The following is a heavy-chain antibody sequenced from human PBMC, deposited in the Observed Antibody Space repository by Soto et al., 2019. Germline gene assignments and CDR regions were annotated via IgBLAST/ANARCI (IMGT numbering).Heavy chain of an antibody. D-gene: IGHD3-10*01. V-gene: IGHV3-15*01. Sequence: EVQLVESGGGLVKPGGSLRLSCAASGFTFSNAWMSWVRQAPGKGLEWVGRIKSKTDGGTTDYAEPVKGRFTISRDDSKNTLYLQMNSLKTEDTAVYYCTTEGPSCRFPIRGDYWGQGTLVTVSS. CDR2: IKSKTDGGTT. CDR3: TTEGPSCRFPIRGDY. CDR1: GFTFSNAW. J-gene: IGHJ4*02.